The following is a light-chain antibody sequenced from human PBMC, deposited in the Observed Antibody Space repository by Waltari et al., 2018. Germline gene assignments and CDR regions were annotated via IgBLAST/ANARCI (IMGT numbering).Light chain of an antibody. V-gene: IGLV7-46*01. CDR1: TGAVTRGHY. Sequence: QAVVTQEPSLTVSPGGTVTLTCGSSTGAVTRGHYPYWFQQKPGQAPRTMIYETSNKHSWTPVRFSGYRLGGKDALTLSGAQPEDEADYYCLISFSGAEEIFGGGTKLTVL. CDR2: ETS. J-gene: IGLJ2*01. CDR3: LISFSGAEEI.